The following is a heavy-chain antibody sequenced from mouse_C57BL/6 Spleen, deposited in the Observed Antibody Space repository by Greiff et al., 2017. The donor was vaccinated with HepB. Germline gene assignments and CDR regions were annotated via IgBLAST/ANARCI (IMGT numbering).Heavy chain of an antibody. CDR1: GFSFTSYG. CDR2: IWSGGST. V-gene: IGHV2-4*01. CDR3: AKKGYDYDGFAY. D-gene: IGHD2-4*01. Sequence: VKLMESGPGLVQPSQSLSITCTVSGFSFTSYGVHWVRQPPGKGLEWLGVIWSGGSTDYNAAFISRLSISKDNSKSQVFFKMNSLQADDTAIYYCAKKGYDYDGFAYWGQGTLVTVSA. J-gene: IGHJ3*01.